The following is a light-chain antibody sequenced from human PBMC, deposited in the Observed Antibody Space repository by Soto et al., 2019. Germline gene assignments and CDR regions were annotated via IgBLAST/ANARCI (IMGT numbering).Light chain of an antibody. CDR2: EVI. V-gene: IGLV2-14*01. J-gene: IGLJ2*01. Sequence: QSALTQPASVSGSPGQSITISCTGTEVGAHRFVCWYQQVPGTAPKLLIYEVIKRPSGISPRFSGSKAGNTASLTISGLQADDEADYFCSTYTSASTSFGGGTKLTVL. CDR3: STYTSASTS. CDR1: EVGAHRF.